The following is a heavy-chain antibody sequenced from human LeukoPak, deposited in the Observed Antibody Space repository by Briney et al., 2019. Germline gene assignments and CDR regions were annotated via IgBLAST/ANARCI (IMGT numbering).Heavy chain of an antibody. CDR2: INPSGGST. V-gene: IGHV1-46*01. CDR3: AKDGGDCSSISCLYFFDS. J-gene: IGHJ4*02. Sequence: ASVKVSCKASGGTFSSYAISWVRQAPGQGLEWMGIINPSGGSTNYARKFQGRVTMTRDTSTSTVYMEVSSLRSEDTAVYYCAKDGGDCSSISCLYFFDSWGQGTLVTVSS. D-gene: IGHD2-2*01. CDR1: GGTFSSYA.